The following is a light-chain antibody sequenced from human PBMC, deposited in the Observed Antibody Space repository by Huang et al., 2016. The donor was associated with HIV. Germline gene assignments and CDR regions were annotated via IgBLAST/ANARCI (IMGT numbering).Light chain of an antibody. CDR1: QSLLRSNEYNS. CDR3: MQTLQTPWT. CDR2: LGS. V-gene: IGKV2-28*01. J-gene: IGKJ1*01. Sequence: DIVMTQSPLSLPVTPGEPASISCRSSQSLLRSNEYNSLDWYLQKPGQSPQLLIYLGSNRASGVPERISGSGSGTDFTLKISRVEAEDVGVYYCMQTLQTPWTFGQGTKVEIK.